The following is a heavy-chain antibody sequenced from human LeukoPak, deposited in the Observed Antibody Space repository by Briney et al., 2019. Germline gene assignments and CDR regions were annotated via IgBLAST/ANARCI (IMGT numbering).Heavy chain of an antibody. Sequence: GGSLRLSCAASVLTFSSYWMHWVRQAPAKGLMWVSRINSDGSSTNYADSVKGRFTIYRDNDKNTLFLQVNSLSAGDTAVYYCARRGYYDSSGYDYWGQGTLVTVSS. CDR1: VLTFSSYW. CDR2: INSDGSST. D-gene: IGHD3-22*01. V-gene: IGHV3-74*01. J-gene: IGHJ4*02. CDR3: ARRGYYDSSGYDY.